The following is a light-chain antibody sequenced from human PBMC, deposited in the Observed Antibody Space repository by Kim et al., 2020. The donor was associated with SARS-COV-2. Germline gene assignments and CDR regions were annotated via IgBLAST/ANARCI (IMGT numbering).Light chain of an antibody. CDR1: QSVKTN. Sequence: SPGEGATLSCRASQSVKTNLAWYQQKPGQAPRLLIYGASIRATGVPVRFGGSGSGTEFTLTISSLQSEDFAIYYCQQYNDWPPLTFGGGTKVDIK. CDR2: GAS. V-gene: IGKV3D-15*01. CDR3: QQYNDWPPLT. J-gene: IGKJ4*01.